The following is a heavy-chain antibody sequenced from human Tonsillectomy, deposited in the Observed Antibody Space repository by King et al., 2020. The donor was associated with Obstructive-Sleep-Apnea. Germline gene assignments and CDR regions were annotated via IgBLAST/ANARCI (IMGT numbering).Heavy chain of an antibody. J-gene: IGHJ4*02. CDR3: ARDRVGRDGYNRFDY. CDR1: GGSINSYY. CDR2: ISYSGST. D-gene: IGHD5-24*01. V-gene: IGHV4-59*01. Sequence: QLQESGPGLVKPSETLSLTCTVSGGSINSYYWSWIRQTPGKGLEGIGYISYSGSTNYNPSLKSRVTISVETAKNQLSLKLSSVTAADTAVYYCARDRVGRDGYNRFDYWGQGTLVTVSS.